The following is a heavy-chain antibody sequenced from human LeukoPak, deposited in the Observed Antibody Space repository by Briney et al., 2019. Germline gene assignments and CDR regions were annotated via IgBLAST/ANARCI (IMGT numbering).Heavy chain of an antibody. V-gene: IGHV4-34*01. D-gene: IGHD5-12*01. CDR1: GGSFSGYY. J-gene: IGHJ6*04. Sequence: SETLSLTCAVYGGSFSGYYWSWIRQPPGKGLEWIGEINHSGSANYNQSLKSRVTISVDTSKNQFSLKLSSVTAADTAVYYCARFRRIVATIGYYYYYGMDVWGKGTTVTVSS. CDR2: INHSGSA. CDR3: ARFRRIVATIGYYYYYGMDV.